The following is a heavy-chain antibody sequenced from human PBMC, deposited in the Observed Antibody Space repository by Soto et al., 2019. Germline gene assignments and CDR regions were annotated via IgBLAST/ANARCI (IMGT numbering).Heavy chain of an antibody. CDR2: ISGSGDRT. V-gene: IGHV3-23*01. CDR3: AKGRGGSGSLTPRVDF. J-gene: IGHJ4*02. CDR1: GITISNYP. Sequence: EVQLLESGGGLVQPGGSLRLSCAASGITISNYPMSWVRQAPGKGLDWVSGISGSGDRTYYADSVKGRFTVSRDGSKNTLYLQMGSLRAEDTALYYCAKGRGGSGSLTPRVDFWGQGTLVTVSS. D-gene: IGHD3-10*01.